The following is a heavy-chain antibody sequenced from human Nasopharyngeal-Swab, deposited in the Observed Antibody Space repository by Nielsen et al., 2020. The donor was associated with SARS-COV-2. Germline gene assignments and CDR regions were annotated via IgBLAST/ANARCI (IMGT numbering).Heavy chain of an antibody. CDR2: IIPILGIA. CDR3: ASLAAAGTNTYYYYGMDV. J-gene: IGHJ6*02. V-gene: IGHV1-69*04. CDR1: GGTFSSYA. Sequence: SVKVSCKASGGTFSSYAISWVRQAPGQGLEWMGRIIPILGIANYAQKFQGRVTITADKSTSTAYMELSSLRSEDTAVYYCASLAAAGTNTYYYYGMDVWGQGTTVTVSS. D-gene: IGHD6-13*01.